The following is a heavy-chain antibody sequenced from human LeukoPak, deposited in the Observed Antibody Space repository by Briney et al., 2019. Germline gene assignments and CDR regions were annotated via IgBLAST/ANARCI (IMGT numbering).Heavy chain of an antibody. Sequence: QPGRSLRLSCAASGFTFDDYAMHWVRQAPGKGLEWVSGISWNSYSIGYADSVKGRFTISRDNSKNTLYLQMNSLRADDTAVYYCARARAPVTRISSFDIWGQGTMVTVSS. CDR2: ISWNSYSI. CDR1: GFTFDDYA. CDR3: ARARAPVTRISSFDI. D-gene: IGHD4-17*01. V-gene: IGHV3-9*01. J-gene: IGHJ3*02.